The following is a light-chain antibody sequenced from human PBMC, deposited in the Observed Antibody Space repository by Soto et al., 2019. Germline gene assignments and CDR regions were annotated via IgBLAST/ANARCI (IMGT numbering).Light chain of an antibody. V-gene: IGLV2-23*02. CDR1: NSAIGIYNL. Sequence: QSVLTQPASVSGSPGQSITISCTGTNSAIGIYNLVSWYQQHPGKVPKVIIYEVTKRPSGISARFSGSKSGNTASLTISGFQAEDEADYYCCSYAGTTTVGLFGGGTKLTVL. J-gene: IGLJ3*02. CDR2: EVT. CDR3: CSYAGTTTVGL.